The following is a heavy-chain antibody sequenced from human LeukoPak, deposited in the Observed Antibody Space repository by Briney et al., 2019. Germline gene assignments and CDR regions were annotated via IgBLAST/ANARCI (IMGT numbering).Heavy chain of an antibody. D-gene: IGHD6-13*01. CDR2: ISDSASTN. Sequence: PGGSLRLSRAASGFMFIRPEINWVSQAPGKWREWGSYISDSASTNYYAASVRGRFIFSRDNDKKSVYLQMSSLRAEDTAVYCCARDGVLIYQYGMDVWGPGTTVTVSS. J-gene: IGHJ6*02. V-gene: IGHV3-48*03. CDR3: ARDGVLIYQYGMDV. CDR1: GFMFIRPE.